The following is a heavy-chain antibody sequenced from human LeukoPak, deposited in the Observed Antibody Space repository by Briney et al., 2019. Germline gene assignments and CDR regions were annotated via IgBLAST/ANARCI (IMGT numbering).Heavy chain of an antibody. D-gene: IGHD1-26*01. CDR2: IYYSGST. CDR3: AAYDYYLINAFDI. J-gene: IGHJ3*02. Sequence: SETLSLTCTVSGGSISSYYWSWIRQPPGKGLEWIGYIYYSGSTNYNPSLKSRVTISVDTSKNQFSLKLSSVTAADTAVYYCAAYDYYLINAFDIWGRGTMVTVSS. V-gene: IGHV4-59*01. CDR1: GGSISSYY.